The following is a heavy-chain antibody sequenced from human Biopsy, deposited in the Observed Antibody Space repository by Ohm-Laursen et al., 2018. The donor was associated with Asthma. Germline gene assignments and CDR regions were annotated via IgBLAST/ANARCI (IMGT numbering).Heavy chain of an antibody. CDR1: GYTFNSAG. CDR2: ISVYNGNT. V-gene: IGHV1-18*01. CDR3: ARAVDYSHYYGIDV. J-gene: IGHJ6*02. D-gene: IGHD3-10*01. Sequence: SSVKVSCKASGYTFNSAGITWVRQAPGQGLEWMGWISVYNGNTKVAQKLQDRVTMIADTSTSTAYMELRSLRSDDTAVYFCARAVDYSHYYGIDVWGQGTTVTVS.